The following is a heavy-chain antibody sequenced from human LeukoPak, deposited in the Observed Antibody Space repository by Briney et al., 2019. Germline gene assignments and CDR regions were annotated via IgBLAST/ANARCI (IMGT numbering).Heavy chain of an antibody. CDR1: GGSISSYY. CDR2: IYYSGST. J-gene: IGHJ5*02. Sequence: SETLSLTCTVSGGSISSYYWSWIRQPPGKGLEWIGYIYYSGSTNYNPSLKSRVTISVDTYKNQFSLKLSSVTAADTAVYYCARRMAIFGVVSQFDPWGQGTLVTVSS. D-gene: IGHD3-3*01. CDR3: ARRMAIFGVVSQFDP. V-gene: IGHV4-59*08.